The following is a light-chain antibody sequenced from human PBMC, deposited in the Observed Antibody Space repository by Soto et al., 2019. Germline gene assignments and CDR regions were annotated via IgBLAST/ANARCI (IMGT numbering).Light chain of an antibody. Sequence: DIQMTQSPSSLSASVGDRVTITCRASQGIYNYLAWYQQKPGKVPSLLIYAASTLQSGVPSRFSGSGSGTDFTLSISSLQPEDVATYYCQKYNGAPRTFGQGTKVEIK. CDR2: AAS. J-gene: IGKJ1*01. CDR1: QGIYNY. V-gene: IGKV1-27*01. CDR3: QKYNGAPRT.